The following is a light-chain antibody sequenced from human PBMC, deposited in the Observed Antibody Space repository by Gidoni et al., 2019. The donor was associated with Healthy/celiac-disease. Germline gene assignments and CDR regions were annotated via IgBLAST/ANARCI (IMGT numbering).Light chain of an antibody. Sequence: DIQMTQSPSTPASVGDRVTITCRASQSISSWLAWYQQKTGKAPKLLIYKASSLESGVPSRFSGSGSGTEFTLTISSLQPDDFATYYCQQYNSYPLTFGGGTKVEIK. CDR3: QQYNSYPLT. CDR2: KAS. V-gene: IGKV1-5*03. J-gene: IGKJ4*01. CDR1: QSISSW.